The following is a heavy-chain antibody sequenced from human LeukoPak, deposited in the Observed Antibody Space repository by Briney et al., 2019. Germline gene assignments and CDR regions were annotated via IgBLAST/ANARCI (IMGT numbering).Heavy chain of an antibody. CDR3: ARGRGSSNYFDY. CDR2: VSSSGSTI. D-gene: IGHD6-13*01. CDR1: GFTFSYYS. V-gene: IGHV3-48*02. J-gene: IGHJ4*02. Sequence: GGSRRLSCAASGFTFSYYSINWVRQAPGKGLEWVSSVSSSGSTIYYADSVKGRFSMSRDNAKNSVYLQMTSLRDEDTAVYYCARGRGSSNYFDYWGQGTLVTVSS.